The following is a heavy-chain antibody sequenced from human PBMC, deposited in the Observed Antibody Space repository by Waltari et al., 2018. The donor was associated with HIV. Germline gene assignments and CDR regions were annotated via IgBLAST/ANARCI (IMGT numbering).Heavy chain of an antibody. CDR1: GFSFSSYG. D-gene: IGHD1-26*01. CDR3: ARERLVGSSDMASHHYGMDV. CDR2: IWGEGRRK. J-gene: IGHJ6*02. V-gene: IGHV3-33*01. Sequence: QVELVESGGGVVPPGRSLWVSCKASGFSFSSYGINWVRQAPGKGLEWVASIWGEGRRKDYADSVKGRFSISRDNTEDTVYMEMRSLRVEDTAVYFCARERLVGSSDMASHHYGMDVWGRGTTVIV.